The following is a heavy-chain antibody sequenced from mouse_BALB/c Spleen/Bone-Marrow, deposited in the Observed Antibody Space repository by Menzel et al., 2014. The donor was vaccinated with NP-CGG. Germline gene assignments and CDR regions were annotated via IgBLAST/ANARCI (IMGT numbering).Heavy chain of an antibody. CDR1: GFTFSNFA. CDR2: ISSGGSA. Sequence: EVQGVESGGGLVKPGGSLKLSCAASGFTFSNFAMSWVRQTPDKRLEGVASISSGGSAYYPDSVKGRLSISRDNARDILFLQMSSLRSEDTAMYYCARGYDYDFDYWGQGTTLTVSS. CDR3: ARGYDYDFDY. J-gene: IGHJ2*01. V-gene: IGHV5-6-5*01. D-gene: IGHD2-4*01.